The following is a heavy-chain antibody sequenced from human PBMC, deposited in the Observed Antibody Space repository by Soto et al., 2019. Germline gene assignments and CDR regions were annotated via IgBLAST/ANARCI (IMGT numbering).Heavy chain of an antibody. CDR3: TTDRGGYSGYDFDY. D-gene: IGHD5-12*01. V-gene: IGHV3-15*01. Sequence: EVQLVESGGGLVQPGGSLRLSCAASGFTFSNAWMSWVRQAPGKGLEWVGRIKSKTDGGTTDYAAPVKGRFTISRDDSKNTLYLQMNSLKTEDAAVYYCTTDRGGYSGYDFDYWGQGTRVTVSS. J-gene: IGHJ4*02. CDR2: IKSKTDGGTT. CDR1: GFTFSNAW.